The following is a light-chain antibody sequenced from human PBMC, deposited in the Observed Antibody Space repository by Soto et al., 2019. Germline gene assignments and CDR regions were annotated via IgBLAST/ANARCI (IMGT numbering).Light chain of an antibody. J-gene: IGKJ2*02. V-gene: IGKV2-28*01. CDR2: LAS. CDR1: QSLLHGNGYNY. Sequence: DIVMTQSPLSLPVTPGEPASISCRSSQSLLHGNGYNYLDWYLQKPGQSPQLLIYLASSRASGVPDRFSGSGSGTDFTLKISREEAEDVGVYYCMQALQTPWTFGQGTKLEIK. CDR3: MQALQTPWT.